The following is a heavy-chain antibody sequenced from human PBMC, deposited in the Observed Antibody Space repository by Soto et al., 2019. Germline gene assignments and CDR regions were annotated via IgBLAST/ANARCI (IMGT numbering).Heavy chain of an antibody. J-gene: IGHJ6*02. CDR3: ARADGLRFGELLPYGMDV. V-gene: IGHV1-69*12. D-gene: IGHD3-10*01. CDR1: GGTFSSYA. Sequence: QVQLVQSGAEVKKPGSSVKVSCKASGGTFSSYAISWVRQAPGQGLEWMGGIIPIFGTANYAQKFQGGVTITADESTSTAYMELSSLRSEDTAVYYCARADGLRFGELLPYGMDVWGQGTTVTVSS. CDR2: IIPIFGTA.